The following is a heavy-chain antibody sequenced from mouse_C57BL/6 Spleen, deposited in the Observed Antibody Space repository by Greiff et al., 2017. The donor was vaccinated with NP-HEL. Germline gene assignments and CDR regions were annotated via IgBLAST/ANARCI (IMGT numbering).Heavy chain of an antibody. CDR3: ARTGTESYFDY. Sequence: VQLQQPGAELVKPGASVKLSCKASGYTFTSYWMHWVKQRPGQGLEWIGMIHPNSGSTNYNEKFKSKATLTVDKSSSTAYMQLSSLTSEDSAVYYCARTGTESYFDYWGQGTTLTVSS. D-gene: IGHD4-1*01. CDR1: GYTFTSYW. V-gene: IGHV1-64*01. J-gene: IGHJ2*01. CDR2: IHPNSGST.